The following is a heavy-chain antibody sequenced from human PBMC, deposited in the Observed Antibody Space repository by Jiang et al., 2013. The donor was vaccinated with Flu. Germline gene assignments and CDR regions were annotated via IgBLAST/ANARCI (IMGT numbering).Heavy chain of an antibody. D-gene: IGHD3-22*01. CDR2: ISAYNGNT. CDR3: ARVIFYDSSGYSPYFDY. Sequence: SGAEVKKPGASVKVSCKASGYTFTSYSISWVRQAPGQGLEWMGWISAYNGNTNYAQKLQGRVTMTTDTSTSTAYMELRSLRSDDTAVYYCARVIFYDSSGYSPYFDYWGQGTLVTVSS. V-gene: IGHV1-18*01. J-gene: IGHJ4*02. CDR1: GYTFTSYS.